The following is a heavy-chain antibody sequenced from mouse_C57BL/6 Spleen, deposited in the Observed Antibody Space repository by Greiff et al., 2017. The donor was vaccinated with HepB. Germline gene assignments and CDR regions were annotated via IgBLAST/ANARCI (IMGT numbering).Heavy chain of an antibody. V-gene: IGHV1-22*01. J-gene: IGHJ2*01. CDR3: ALDGYYVNFDY. D-gene: IGHD2-3*01. Sequence: EVQLQHSGPELVKPGASVKMSCKASGYTFTDYNMHWVKQSHGKSLEWIGYINPNNGGTSYNQKFKGKATLTVNKSSSTAYMELRSLTSEDSAVYYCALDGYYVNFDYWGQGTTLTVSS. CDR2: INPNNGGT. CDR1: GYTFTDYN.